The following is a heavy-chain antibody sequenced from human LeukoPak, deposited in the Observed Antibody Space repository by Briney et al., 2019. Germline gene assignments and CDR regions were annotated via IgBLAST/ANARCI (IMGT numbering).Heavy chain of an antibody. D-gene: IGHD2-2*01. Sequence: PSETLSLTCAVYGGSFSDFHWSWIRQPPGKGLEWIGEINHSGSTNYNPSLKSRVTISEDTSKNQSSLKLSSVTAADTAVYYCARAKEGVVPAAISVGGTGYYYYYMDVWGKGTTVTVSS. V-gene: IGHV4-34*01. CDR1: GGSFSDFH. J-gene: IGHJ6*03. CDR3: ARAKEGVVPAAISVGGTGYYYYYMDV. CDR2: INHSGST.